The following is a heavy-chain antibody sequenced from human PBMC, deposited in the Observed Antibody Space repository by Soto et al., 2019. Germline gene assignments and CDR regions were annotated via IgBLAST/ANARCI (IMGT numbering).Heavy chain of an antibody. Sequence: QVQLVESGGGAVQPGRSLRLSCAASGFTFSNYGMQWVRQAPGEGLEWVAAISDDGSRQYYADSVKGRFTISRDNSRDTLYLQMNNLRTEDTAVYYCARGGGYTYGYSWWYFDLWGRGTLVAVSS. D-gene: IGHD5-18*01. CDR3: ARGGGYTYGYSWWYFDL. CDR1: GFTFSNYG. CDR2: ISDDGSRQ. J-gene: IGHJ2*01. V-gene: IGHV3-30*03.